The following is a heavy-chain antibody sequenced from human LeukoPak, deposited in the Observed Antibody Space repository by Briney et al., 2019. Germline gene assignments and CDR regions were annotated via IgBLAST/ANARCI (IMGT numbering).Heavy chain of an antibody. CDR3: VREDDSGWYGGVY. CDR2: ISYDGSNK. Sequence: GRSLRLSCAASGFTFSSYAMHWVRQAPGKGLEWVAVISYDGSNKYYADSVKGRFTISRDNSKNTLYLQMNSLRAEDTAVYYCVREDDSGWYGGVYWGQGTLVTVSS. V-gene: IGHV3-30-3*01. J-gene: IGHJ4*02. CDR1: GFTFSSYA. D-gene: IGHD6-19*01.